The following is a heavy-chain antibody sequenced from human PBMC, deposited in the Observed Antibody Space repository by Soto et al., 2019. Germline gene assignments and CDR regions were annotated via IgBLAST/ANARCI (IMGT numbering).Heavy chain of an antibody. Sequence: QVHLVQSGAEVKKRGASVKVSCKASGYTCTSSGITWVRQAPGQRLDWMGWLSAHDGNTDYALKLPGRVLVTRDTSTRTAYMALGSLRSDDTSVYYCARRYYGDYWGQGALVTVSS. CDR1: GYTCTSSG. CDR2: LSAHDGNT. V-gene: IGHV1-18*01. D-gene: IGHD3-3*01. CDR3: ARRYYGDY. J-gene: IGHJ4*02.